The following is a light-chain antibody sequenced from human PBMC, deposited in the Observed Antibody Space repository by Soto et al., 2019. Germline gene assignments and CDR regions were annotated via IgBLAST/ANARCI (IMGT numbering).Light chain of an antibody. Sequence: THAASSLCVSLGDSGIINCRASQSLNSYLNWYQQKPGKAPKLLIYAASNLQSGVPSRFSGSGSGTDCTITIGSLQPEAVPTYYCHQSYNTPVTSGPGTKVDIK. J-gene: IGKJ1*01. CDR2: AAS. CDR3: HQSYNTPVT. CDR1: QSLNSY. V-gene: IGKV1-39*01.